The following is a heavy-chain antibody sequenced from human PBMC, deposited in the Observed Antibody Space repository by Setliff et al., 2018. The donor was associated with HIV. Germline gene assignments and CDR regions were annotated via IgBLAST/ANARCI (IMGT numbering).Heavy chain of an antibody. CDR3: ARLGSGWSDSYYYAMDI. J-gene: IGHJ6*02. CDR2: ISPYNGHT. D-gene: IGHD6-19*01. V-gene: IGHV1-18*01. Sequence: ASVKVSCKASGYTFKTYGISWVRQAPGHGLEWMGWISPYNGHTNYAQNFQGRVTMTIDTSTSRAYMELRSLRSDDTAVYFCARLGSGWSDSYYYAMDIWGQGTTVTV. CDR1: GYTFKTYG.